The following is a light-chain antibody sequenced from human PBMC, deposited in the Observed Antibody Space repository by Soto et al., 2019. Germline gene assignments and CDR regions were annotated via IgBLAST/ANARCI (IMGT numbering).Light chain of an antibody. Sequence: EIVMTQSPATLSVSPGERATLSCRASQTVNSNLAWYQKKPGQAPRLLIYGASTRAPGTPDRFSGSGSGTDFTLTISRLEPEDFAVYYCQQYVSSPATFGGGTKVDIK. CDR2: GAS. CDR3: QQYVSSPAT. CDR1: QTVNSN. J-gene: IGKJ4*01. V-gene: IGKV3-20*01.